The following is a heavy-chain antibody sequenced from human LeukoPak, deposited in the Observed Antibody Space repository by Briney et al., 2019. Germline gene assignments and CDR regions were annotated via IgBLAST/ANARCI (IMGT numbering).Heavy chain of an antibody. D-gene: IGHD5-12*01. J-gene: IGHJ6*03. CDR1: GFTFSSYE. CDR3: AASGYDYDYYFYRDV. V-gene: IGHV3-48*03. CDR2: ISSSGSTI. Sequence: GGSLRLSCAASGFTFSSYEMNWVRQAAGKGLEWGSYISSSGSTIYYADSVKGRFTISRDNAKNSLHLEMNSLRAEDTAVYYCAASGYDYDYYFYRDVWGKGTTVT.